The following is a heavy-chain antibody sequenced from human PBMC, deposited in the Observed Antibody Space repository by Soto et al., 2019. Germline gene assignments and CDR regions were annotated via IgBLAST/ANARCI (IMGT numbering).Heavy chain of an antibody. CDR1: GFRFNTNW. CDR2: IKHDGSER. J-gene: IGHJ4*02. V-gene: IGHV3-7*01. D-gene: IGHD3-10*01. CDR3: ARELSWSGRDY. Sequence: EVQLVESGGGLVQPGGSLRLSCAASGFRFNTNWMSWVRQAPGKGLEWVANIKHDGSERNHVESVRGRFTISIDNAKSSLYLQMNSLRVEDTAVYYCARELSWSGRDYWGQGTLVIVSP.